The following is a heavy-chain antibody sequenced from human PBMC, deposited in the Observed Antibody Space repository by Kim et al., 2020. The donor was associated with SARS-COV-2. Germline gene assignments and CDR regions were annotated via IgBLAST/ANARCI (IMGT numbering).Heavy chain of an antibody. Sequence: YAQKLQGRVTMTTDTSTSTAYMGLRSLRSDDTAVYYCAFSRGYFRSPLGYWGQGTLVTVSS. D-gene: IGHD1-1*01. V-gene: IGHV1-18*01. CDR3: AFSRGYFRSPLGY. J-gene: IGHJ4*02.